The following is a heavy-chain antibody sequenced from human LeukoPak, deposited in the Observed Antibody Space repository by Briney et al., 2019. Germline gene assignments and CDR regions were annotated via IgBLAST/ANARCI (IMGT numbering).Heavy chain of an antibody. CDR3: ARGNYYDNNGYSPELRY. V-gene: IGHV1-2*02. D-gene: IGHD3-22*01. J-gene: IGHJ4*02. CDR2: INPDSGGT. Sequence: GASVKVSCKASGYTFSDYYMHWVRQAPGQGLEWMGWINPDSGGTKYAQKFQDRVTMTSDTSISTAYMELSRLRSDDTAVYYCARGNYYDNNGYSPELRYWGQGTLVTVSS. CDR1: GYTFSDYY.